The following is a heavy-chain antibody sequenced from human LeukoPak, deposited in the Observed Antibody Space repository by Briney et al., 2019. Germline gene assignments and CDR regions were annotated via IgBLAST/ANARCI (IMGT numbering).Heavy chain of an antibody. J-gene: IGHJ4*02. Sequence: SETLSLTCGVSGASISRGSWWSWVRQPPGKGLEWIGEFSHSGITNFNPSLRSRVTISVDKSRNQFSLNLISVTAADTAVYYCARGPMVRGVIISGKFDYWGQGTLVTVSS. D-gene: IGHD3-10*01. V-gene: IGHV4-4*02. CDR3: ARGPMVRGVIISGKFDY. CDR2: FSHSGIT. CDR1: GASISRGSW.